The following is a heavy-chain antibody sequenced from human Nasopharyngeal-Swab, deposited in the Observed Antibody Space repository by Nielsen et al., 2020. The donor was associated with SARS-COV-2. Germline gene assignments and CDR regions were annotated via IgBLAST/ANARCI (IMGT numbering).Heavy chain of an antibody. CDR3: AKAWGSYRNYFDY. CDR2: ISGSGGST. D-gene: IGHD3-16*02. Sequence: GSLRLSCAASGFTFSSYSMNWVRQAPGKGLEWVSAISGSGGSTYYADSVKGRFTISRDNSKNTLYLQMNSLRAEDTAVYYCAKAWGSYRNYFDYWGQGTLVTVSS. CDR1: GFTFSSYS. J-gene: IGHJ4*02. V-gene: IGHV3-23*01.